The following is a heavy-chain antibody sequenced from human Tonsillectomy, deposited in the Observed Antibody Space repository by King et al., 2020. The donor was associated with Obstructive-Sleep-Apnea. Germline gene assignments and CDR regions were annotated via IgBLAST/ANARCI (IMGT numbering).Heavy chain of an antibody. V-gene: IGHV4-4*02. J-gene: IGHJ6*02. Sequence: QLQESGPGLVKPSGTLSLTCVVSGGSISSSNWWSWVRQPPGKGLEWIGEIYHSGNTNYNPSLKSRVTISVDKSKNQFSLKLSSVTAADTAVYYCARLGGSGSYDYYYGMDVWGQGTTVTVSS. CDR2: IYHSGNT. CDR1: GGSISSSNW. CDR3: ARLGGSGSYDYYYGMDV. D-gene: IGHD3-10*01.